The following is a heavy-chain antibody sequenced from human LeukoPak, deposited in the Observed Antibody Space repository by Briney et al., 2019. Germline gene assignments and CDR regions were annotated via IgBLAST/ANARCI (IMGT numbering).Heavy chain of an antibody. D-gene: IGHD3-16*01. Sequence: PSETLFLTCSVSGYSIRSGYHWAWIRQSPGKGVEWIGSIYQSGSTYDNPSLRSRVTMSMDTSKNQFSLKMRPVTAADTAVYYCARSEINDYNRYWGQGILVTVSS. CDR3: ARSEINDYNRY. CDR2: IYQSGST. J-gene: IGHJ4*02. CDR1: GYSIRSGYH. V-gene: IGHV4-38-2*02.